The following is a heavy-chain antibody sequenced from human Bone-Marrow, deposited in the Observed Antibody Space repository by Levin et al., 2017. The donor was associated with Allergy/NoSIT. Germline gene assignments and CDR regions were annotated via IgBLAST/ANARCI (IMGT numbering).Heavy chain of an antibody. CDR1: GFTFSDYR. Sequence: GGSLRLSCAASGFTFSDYRMHWVRQAPGKGLVWVSRISSDGSFTSYADSVKGRFTLSRDNAKNTLSLQMNSLRAEDTAVYYCARDHGALDAFDVWGQGTVVTVSS. V-gene: IGHV3-74*01. CDR2: ISSDGSFT. D-gene: IGHD1-26*01. CDR3: ARDHGALDAFDV. J-gene: IGHJ3*01.